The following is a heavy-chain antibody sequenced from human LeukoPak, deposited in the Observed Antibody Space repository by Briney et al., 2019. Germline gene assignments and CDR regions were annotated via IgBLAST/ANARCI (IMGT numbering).Heavy chain of an antibody. CDR2: IYTSGST. D-gene: IGHD3-22*01. V-gene: IGHV4-61*02. Sequence: PSETLSLTCTVSGGSISSGSYYWSWIRQPAGKGLEWLGRIYTSGSTNYNPSLKSRVTTSVKTSKNQFSLKLSSVTAAHTAVYYFVSMSGYYVPYYYYMDVWGKGTTVTVSS. CDR1: GGSISSGSYY. CDR3: VSMSGYYVPYYYYMDV. J-gene: IGHJ6*03.